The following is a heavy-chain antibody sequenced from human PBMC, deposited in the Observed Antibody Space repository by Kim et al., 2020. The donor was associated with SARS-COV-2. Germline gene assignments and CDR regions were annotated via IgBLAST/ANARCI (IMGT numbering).Heavy chain of an antibody. D-gene: IGHD4-17*01. CDR3: ARDLRGFDP. V-gene: IGHV4-59*01. Sequence: GRTTHNPSRKRRVTISVDTSKNQFSLKLSSVTAADTAVYYCARDLRGFDPWGQGTLVTVSS. CDR2: GRT. J-gene: IGHJ5*02.